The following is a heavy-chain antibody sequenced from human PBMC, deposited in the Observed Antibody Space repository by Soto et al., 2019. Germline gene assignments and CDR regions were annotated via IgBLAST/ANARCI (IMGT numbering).Heavy chain of an antibody. CDR3: AKEYCSGGSCYYDY. J-gene: IGHJ4*02. V-gene: IGHV3-23*01. Sequence: GGSLRLSCAASGFTFSSSAMSWVCQAPGKGLEWVSAISGSGGSTYYADSVKGRFTISRDNSKNTLYLQMNSLRAEDTAVYYCAKEYCSGGSCYYDYSGQGTLVTVSS. CDR1: GFTFSSSA. D-gene: IGHD2-15*01. CDR2: ISGSGGST.